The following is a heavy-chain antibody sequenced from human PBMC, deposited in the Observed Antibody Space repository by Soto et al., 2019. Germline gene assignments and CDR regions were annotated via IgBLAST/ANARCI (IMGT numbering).Heavy chain of an antibody. V-gene: IGHV4-4*07. J-gene: IGHJ4*02. CDR3: AREGSYSAYNFAHGIQLWSFDF. CDR2: IFSSGST. CDR1: GGSINTFY. D-gene: IGHD5-12*01. Sequence: SETLSLTCTVSGGSINTFYWSWVRQPAGKGLEWIGRIFSSGSTSFNPSLESRVAMSVDTSKDHFSLNLSSVTAADMAVYYCAREGSYSAYNFAHGIQLWSFDFWGQGALVTVSS.